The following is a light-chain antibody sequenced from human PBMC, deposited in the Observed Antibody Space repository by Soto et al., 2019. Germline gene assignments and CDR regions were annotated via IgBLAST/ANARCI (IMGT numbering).Light chain of an antibody. CDR2: LGF. CDR1: QSLLHSNGFQY. CDR3: MQPLEAPWT. Sequence: EIVMTQSPPSLSVTPGEPASISCRSSQSLLHSNGFQYLDWCLQKPGQSPQLLIYLGFNRASGVPDRFSGSGSGTDFTLKISRVEAEDVGIYFCMQPLEAPWTFGQGTKVDIK. V-gene: IGKV2-28*01. J-gene: IGKJ1*01.